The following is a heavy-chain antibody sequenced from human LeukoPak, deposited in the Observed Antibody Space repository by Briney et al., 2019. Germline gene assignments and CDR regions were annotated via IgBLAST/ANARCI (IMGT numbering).Heavy chain of an antibody. J-gene: IGHJ4*02. V-gene: IGHV4-61*02. CDR2: IYTSGST. CDR1: GGSISSGSYY. Sequence: SQTLSLTFTVSGGSISSGSYYWSWIRQPAGKGLEWIGRIYTSGSTNYNPSLKSRVTISVDTSKNQFSLKLSSVTAADTAVYYCARDRGNGYKSSWGQGTLVTVSS. CDR3: ARDRGNGYKSS. D-gene: IGHD5-18*01.